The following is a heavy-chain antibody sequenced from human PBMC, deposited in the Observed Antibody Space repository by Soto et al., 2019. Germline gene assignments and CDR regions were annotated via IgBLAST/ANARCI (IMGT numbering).Heavy chain of an antibody. CDR3: ASKRGNGDPDYGMDV. J-gene: IGHJ6*02. Sequence: PGESLKISCKGSGYSFTSYWIGWVRQMPGKGLEWMGIICPGDSDTRYSPSFQGQVTISADKSISTAYLQWSSLKASDTAMYYCASKRGNGDPDYGMDVWGQGTTVTVSS. CDR2: ICPGDSDT. V-gene: IGHV5-51*01. CDR1: GYSFTSYW. D-gene: IGHD4-17*01.